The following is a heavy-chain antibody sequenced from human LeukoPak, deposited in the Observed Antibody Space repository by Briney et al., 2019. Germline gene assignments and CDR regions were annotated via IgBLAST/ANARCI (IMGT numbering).Heavy chain of an antibody. J-gene: IGHJ4*02. V-gene: IGHV3-23*01. CDR3: AKDSSSWFESLNYFDY. CDR2: ISGSGGST. D-gene: IGHD6-13*01. Sequence: TGGSLRLSCAASGFTFSSYAMSWVRQAPGKGLEWVSAISGSGGSTYYADSVKGRFTISRDNSKNTLYLQMNSLRAEDTAVYYCAKDSSSWFESLNYFDYWGQGTLVTVSS. CDR1: GFTFSSYA.